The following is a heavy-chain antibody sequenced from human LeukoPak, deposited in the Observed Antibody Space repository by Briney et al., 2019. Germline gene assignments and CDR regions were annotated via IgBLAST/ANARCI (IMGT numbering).Heavy chain of an antibody. CDR2: ISSSSSYT. D-gene: IGHD3-9*01. V-gene: IGHV3-21*01. CDR1: GFTFSSYS. Sequence: PGGSLRLSCAASGFTFSSYSMNWVRQAPGKGLEWVSSISSSSSYTYYADSVKGRFTISRDNAKNSLYLQMNSLRAEDTAVYYCARGYDILTGHIDYWGQGTLVTVSS. J-gene: IGHJ4*02. CDR3: ARGYDILTGHIDY.